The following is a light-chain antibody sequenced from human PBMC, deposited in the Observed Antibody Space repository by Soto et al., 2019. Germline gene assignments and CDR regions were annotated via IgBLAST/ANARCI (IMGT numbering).Light chain of an antibody. Sequence: EIVLTQSPDTLSLSPGERATLSCRASQTVGTDLLVWYQQKIGQPPRLLIYATSRRATGIPDRFSGSGSGTDFTLTISRLEPEDFAVYYCQQYGGSPRALSFGGGTRVESK. V-gene: IGKV3-20*01. CDR1: QTVGTDL. J-gene: IGKJ4*01. CDR2: ATS. CDR3: QQYGGSPRALS.